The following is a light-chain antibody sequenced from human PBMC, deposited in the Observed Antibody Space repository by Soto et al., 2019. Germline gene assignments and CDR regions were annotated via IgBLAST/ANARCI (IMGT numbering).Light chain of an antibody. CDR1: QSISNY. CDR2: AAS. J-gene: IGKJ5*01. V-gene: IGKV1-39*01. Sequence: DIQMTQSPSSLSASVVGRFTSTFRASQSISNYLNWYQQKPGKAPNLLIYAASRLQSGVPSRFSGSASGADFTLTISSLQPGDFATYYCQQSYSLPITFGQGTRLENK. CDR3: QQSYSLPIT.